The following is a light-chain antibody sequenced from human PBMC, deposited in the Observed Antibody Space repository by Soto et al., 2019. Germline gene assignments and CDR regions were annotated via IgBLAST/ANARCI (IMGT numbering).Light chain of an antibody. CDR2: AAS. V-gene: IGKV1-39*01. J-gene: IGKJ3*01. CDR1: QSISSY. Sequence: DIQMTKSPSSLSASVGDRVTITCRASQSISSYLNWYQQKPGKAPKLLIYAASSLQSGVPSMFSGSGSGTDFTLTISSLQPEDFATYYCQQSYSTPLTFGPGTKVDIK. CDR3: QQSYSTPLT.